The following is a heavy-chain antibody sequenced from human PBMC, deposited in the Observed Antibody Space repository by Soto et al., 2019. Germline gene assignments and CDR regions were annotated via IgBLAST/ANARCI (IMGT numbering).Heavy chain of an antibody. CDR2: ISSSSSTI. CDR3: ASELYDFWSGYYESAFDI. V-gene: IGHV3-48*01. Sequence: EVQLVESGGGLVQPGGSLRLSCAASGFTFSSYSMNWVRQAPGKGLEWVSYISSSSSTIYHADSVKGRFTISRDNAKNSLYLQMNSLRAEDTAVYYCASELYDFWSGYYESAFDIWGQGTMVTVSS. D-gene: IGHD3-3*01. J-gene: IGHJ3*02. CDR1: GFTFSSYS.